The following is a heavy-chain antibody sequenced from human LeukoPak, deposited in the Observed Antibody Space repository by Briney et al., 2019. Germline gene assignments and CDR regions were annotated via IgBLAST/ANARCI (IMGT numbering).Heavy chain of an antibody. J-gene: IGHJ1*01. D-gene: IGHD2-2*01. CDR2: INHSGST. CDR1: GGSFSGYY. V-gene: IGHV4-34*01. Sequence: PSETLSLTCAVYGGSFSGYYWSWVRQPPGKGLEWIGEINHSGSTNYNPSLTSRGTISVDTSKNQFSLKLSSVTAADTAVYYCARADCSSTSCYEAEYFQHWGQGTLVTVSS. CDR3: ARADCSSTSCYEAEYFQH.